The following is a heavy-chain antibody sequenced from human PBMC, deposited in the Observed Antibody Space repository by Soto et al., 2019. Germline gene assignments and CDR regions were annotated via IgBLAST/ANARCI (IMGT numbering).Heavy chain of an antibody. J-gene: IGHJ6*03. V-gene: IGHV3-15*01. CDR3: TTVSWNYDYYYYYYMDV. CDR2: IKSKTDGGTT. CDR1: GFTFSNAW. D-gene: IGHD1-7*01. Sequence: EVQLVESGGGLVKPGGSLRLSCAASGFTFSNAWMSWVRQAPGKGLEWVGRIKSKTDGGTTDYAAPVKGRFTISRDDSKNTLYLQMNSLKTEHTAVYYCTTVSWNYDYYYYYYMDVWGKGTTVTVSS.